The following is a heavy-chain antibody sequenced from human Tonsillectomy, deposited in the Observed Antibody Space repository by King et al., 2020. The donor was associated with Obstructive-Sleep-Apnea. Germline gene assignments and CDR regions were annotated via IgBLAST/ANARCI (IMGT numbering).Heavy chain of an antibody. J-gene: IGHJ3*01. V-gene: IGHV3-7*01. CDR3: ARDDTRAMNGWYDANDF. D-gene: IGHD6-19*01. CDR2: IKDDGGQR. CDR1: GFSLSNYW. Sequence: VQLVESGGGLVRPGGSLRLSCAASGFSLSNYWMTWVRQAPGKGLEWVANIKDDGGQRNYVVSVKGRFTISRDNAKNSLYLQMNSLRAGDTAVYYCARDDTRAMNGWYDANDFWGQGTMVTVSS.